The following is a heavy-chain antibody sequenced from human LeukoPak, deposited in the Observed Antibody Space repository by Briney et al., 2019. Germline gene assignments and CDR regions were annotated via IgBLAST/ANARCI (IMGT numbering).Heavy chain of an antibody. CDR2: ISYDGSNK. D-gene: IGHD3-3*01. Sequence: GGSLRLSCAASGFTFSSYGVHWVRQAPGKGLEWVAVISYDGSNKYYADSVKGRFTISRDNSKNTLYLQMNSLSAEDTAVYYCAIGVPEYDFWSGYYPGQYGMDVWGQGTTVTVSS. J-gene: IGHJ6*02. CDR3: AIGVPEYDFWSGYYPGQYGMDV. CDR1: GFTFSSYG. V-gene: IGHV3-30*03.